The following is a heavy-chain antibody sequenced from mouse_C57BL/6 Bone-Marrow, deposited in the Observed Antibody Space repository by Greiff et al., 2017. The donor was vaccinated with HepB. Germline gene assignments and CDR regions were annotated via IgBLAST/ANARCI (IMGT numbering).Heavy chain of an antibody. J-gene: IGHJ4*01. CDR1: GFNIKDYY. Sequence: VQLQQSGAELVKPGASVKLSCTASGFNIKDYYMHWVKQRTEQGLEWIGRIDPEDGETEYAPKFQGKATITADTSSNTAYLQLSSLTSEDTAVYYCARSCYYEYDGLRMDYWGQGTSVTVSS. CDR3: ARSCYYEYDGLRMDY. D-gene: IGHD2-4*01. CDR2: IDPEDGET. V-gene: IGHV14-2*01.